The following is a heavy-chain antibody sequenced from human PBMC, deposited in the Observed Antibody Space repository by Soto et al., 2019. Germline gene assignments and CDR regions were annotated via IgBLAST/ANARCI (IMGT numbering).Heavy chain of an antibody. D-gene: IGHD2-2*01. CDR3: ARVDVVPAAMLGYYYYYYMDV. J-gene: IGHJ6*03. CDR2: INHSGST. V-gene: IGHV4-34*01. Sequence: SETLSLTCAVYGGSFSGYYWSWIRQPPGKGLEWIGEINHSGSTNYNPSLKSRVTISVDTSKNQFSLKLSSVTAADTAVYYCARVDVVPAAMLGYYYYYYMDVWGKGTTVTVSS. CDR1: GGSFSGYY.